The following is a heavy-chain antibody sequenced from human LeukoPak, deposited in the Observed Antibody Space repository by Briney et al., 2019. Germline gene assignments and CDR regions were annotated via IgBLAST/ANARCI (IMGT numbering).Heavy chain of an antibody. CDR3: ARVTGYVIEDYFDY. CDR2: IYYSGST. D-gene: IGHD3-22*01. J-gene: IGHJ4*02. CDR1: GGSISSDY. V-gene: IGHV4-59*01. Sequence: SETLSLTCTVSGGSISSDYWSWIRQSPGEGLEWIANIYYSGSTNYNPSLKSRVTISIDTSKNQFSLKLNSVTAADTAVYYCARVTGYVIEDYFDYWGQGTLVTVSS.